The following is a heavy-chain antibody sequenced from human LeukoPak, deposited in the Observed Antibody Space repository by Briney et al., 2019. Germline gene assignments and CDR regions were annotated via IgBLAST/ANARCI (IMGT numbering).Heavy chain of an antibody. V-gene: IGHV3-7*01. CDR3: ARLSAYYYGSYFHYYMDV. J-gene: IGHJ6*03. CDR1: GFSFSSYW. Sequence: GGSLRLSCGGSGFSFSSYWMTWVRQLPGKGPEWVANIRQDESERYFADSVKGRFTISRDNAKKSVYLHMSSLRAEDTALYYCARLSAYYYGSYFHYYMDVWGKGTTVTVSS. D-gene: IGHD3-10*01. CDR2: IRQDESER.